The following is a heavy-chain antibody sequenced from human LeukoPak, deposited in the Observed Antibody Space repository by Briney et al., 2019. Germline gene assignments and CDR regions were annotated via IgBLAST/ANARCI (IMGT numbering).Heavy chain of an antibody. Sequence: SQTLSLTCTVSGGSISSGSYYWSWIRQPAGKGPEWIGRIYTSGSTNYNPSLKSRVTISVDTSKNQFSLKLSSVTAADTAVYYCARDRGLGYCSGGSCYYYYYMDVWGKGTTVTVSS. CDR1: GGSISSGSYY. D-gene: IGHD2-15*01. V-gene: IGHV4-61*02. CDR3: ARDRGLGYCSGGSCYYYYYMDV. J-gene: IGHJ6*03. CDR2: IYTSGST.